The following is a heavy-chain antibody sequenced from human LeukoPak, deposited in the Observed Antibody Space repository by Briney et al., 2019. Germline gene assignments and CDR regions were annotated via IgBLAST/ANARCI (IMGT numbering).Heavy chain of an antibody. D-gene: IGHD2-2*01. CDR1: GFTFSSYA. CDR2: ISGSGGST. J-gene: IGHJ3*02. CDR3: AKVVGRVSGAFDI. Sequence: GGSLRLSCAASGFTFSSYAMSWVRQAPGKGLEWVSAISGSGGSTYYADSVKGRFTISRDNSKNTLYLQMNSLRAEGTAVYYCAKVVGRVSGAFDIWGQGTMVTVSS. V-gene: IGHV3-23*01.